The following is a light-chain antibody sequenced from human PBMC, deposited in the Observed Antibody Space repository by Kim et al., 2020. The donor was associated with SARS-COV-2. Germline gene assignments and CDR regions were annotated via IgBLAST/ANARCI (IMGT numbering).Light chain of an antibody. CDR1: QGISTS. CDR3: QQHEAYPWT. J-gene: IGKJ1*01. V-gene: IGKV1-5*03. CDR2: KAS. Sequence: DIQLTQSPSTLSASVGDRVTITCRASQGISTSLAWYQQKPGKAPKLLIYKASNVESGVPPRFSGSGSGTEFTLTVSSLQPDDFATYYCQQHEAYPWTFGQGTKLEI.